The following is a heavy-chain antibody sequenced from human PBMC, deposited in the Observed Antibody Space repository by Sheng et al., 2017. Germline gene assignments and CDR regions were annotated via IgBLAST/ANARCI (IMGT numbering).Heavy chain of an antibody. V-gene: IGHV3-30*04. CDR2: ISYDGSNK. CDR1: GFTFSNYA. J-gene: IGHJ5*02. Sequence: QVLLVESGGGVVQPGRSLRLSCAASGFTFSNYAMHWVRQAPGKGLEWVAVISYDGSNKYYADSVEGRFTISRDNSKNMLYLQMNSLRAEDTAVYCCARGDYGGSGTYSNWFDPWGQGTLVTVSS. D-gene: IGHD3-10*01. CDR3: ARGDYGGSGTYSNWFDP.